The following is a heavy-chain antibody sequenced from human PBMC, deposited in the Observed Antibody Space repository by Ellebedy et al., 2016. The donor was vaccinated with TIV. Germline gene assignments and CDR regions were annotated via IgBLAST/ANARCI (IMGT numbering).Heavy chain of an antibody. CDR3: ARGPGGVGFDY. CDR2: INRSGTT. V-gene: IGHV4-59*12. D-gene: IGHD1-26*01. J-gene: IGHJ4*02. CDR1: GGSISSYY. Sequence: SETLSLXXTVSGGSISSYYWSWIRQPPGKGLEWIGEINRSGTTNYNPSLKSRVTISVDRSKNQFSLKLSSVTAADTAVYYCARGPGGVGFDYWGQGTLVTVSS.